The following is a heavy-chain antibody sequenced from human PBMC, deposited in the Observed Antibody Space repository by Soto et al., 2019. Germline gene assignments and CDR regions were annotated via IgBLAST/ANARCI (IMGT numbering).Heavy chain of an antibody. CDR3: ARRWGRSFDY. J-gene: IGHJ4*02. Sequence: SETLSLTCTVSGGSISSYYWSWIRQPPGKGLEWIGYIYYSGSTNYNPSLKSRVTISVDTSKNQFSLKLNSMTAADTAVYYCARRWGRSFDYWGQGTLVTVSS. D-gene: IGHD2-15*01. CDR1: GGSISSYY. CDR2: IYYSGST. V-gene: IGHV4-59*08.